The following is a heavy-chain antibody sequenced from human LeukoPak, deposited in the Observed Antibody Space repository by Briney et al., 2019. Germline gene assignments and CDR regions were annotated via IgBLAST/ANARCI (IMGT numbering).Heavy chain of an antibody. CDR2: ISSSSSYI. J-gene: IGHJ3*02. CDR1: EFTFSSYS. CDR3: ARDPQIRGAKAYAFDI. D-gene: IGHD3-10*01. V-gene: IGHV3-21*01. Sequence: GGSLRLSCAASEFTFSSYSMNWVRQAPGKGLEWVSSISSSSSYIYYADSVKGRFTISRDNAKNSLYLQMNSLRAEDTAVYYCARDPQIRGAKAYAFDIWGQGTMVTVSS.